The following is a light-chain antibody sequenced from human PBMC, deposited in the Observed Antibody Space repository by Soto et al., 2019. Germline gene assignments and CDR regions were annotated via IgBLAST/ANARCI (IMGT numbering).Light chain of an antibody. Sequence: EIEMTQSPATLSVSIGDRAVLSCRASHNVDSNLAWYQQKPGQSPSLIIYGASTRSTGIPARFSGSGSGTEVTLPIISRQSEDVAVYYCQQYNNCPPLTFGGGTKVEIK. CDR1: HNVDSN. V-gene: IGKV3-15*01. CDR2: GAS. J-gene: IGKJ4*02. CDR3: QQYNNCPPLT.